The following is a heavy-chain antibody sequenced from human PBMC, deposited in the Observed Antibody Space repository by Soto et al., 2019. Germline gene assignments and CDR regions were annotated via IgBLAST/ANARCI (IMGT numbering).Heavy chain of an antibody. CDR3: ARGRYYYGSGGANWFDH. D-gene: IGHD3-10*01. CDR1: GGSFSGYY. CDR2: INHSGST. J-gene: IGHJ5*02. V-gene: IGHV4-34*01. Sequence: SETLSLTCSVYGGSFSGYYWSWIRQPPGKGLEWIGEINHSGSTNYNPSLKSRVTISVDTSKNQFSLKLSSVTAADTAVYYCARGRYYYGSGGANWFDHWAQGTLVTFS.